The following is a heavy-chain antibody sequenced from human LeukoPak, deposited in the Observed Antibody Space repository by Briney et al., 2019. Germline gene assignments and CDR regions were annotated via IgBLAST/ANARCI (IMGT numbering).Heavy chain of an antibody. V-gene: IGHV1-2*02. J-gene: IGHJ3*02. CDR1: GYTFTGYY. CDR3: ARELTPHYDSSGSRRNAFDI. D-gene: IGHD3-22*01. Sequence: ASVKVSCKASGYTFTGYYMHWVRQAPGQGLEWMGWINPNSGGTNYAQKFQGRVTMTRDTSISTAYMELSRLRSDDTAVYYCARELTPHYDSSGSRRNAFDIGGQGTMVTVSS. CDR2: INPNSGGT.